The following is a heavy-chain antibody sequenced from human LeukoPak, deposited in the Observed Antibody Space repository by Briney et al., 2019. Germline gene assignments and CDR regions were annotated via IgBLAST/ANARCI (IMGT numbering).Heavy chain of an antibody. CDR1: GGSFIGYY. V-gene: IGHV4-34*01. J-gene: IGHJ4*02. CDR3: ARMAGSSGL. CDR2: INHSGST. D-gene: IGHD3-22*01. Sequence: SETLSLTFAVHGGSFIGYYWSTIRQPPGKGLEWIGEINHSGSTNYNPSFKSRVTISVDTSKNQFSLKLSSVTAADTAVYYCARMAGSSGLWGQGTLVTVSS.